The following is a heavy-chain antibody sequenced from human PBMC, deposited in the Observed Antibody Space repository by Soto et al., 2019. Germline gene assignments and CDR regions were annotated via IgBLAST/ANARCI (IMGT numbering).Heavy chain of an antibody. V-gene: IGHV3-11*01. Sequence: GGSLRLSCAASGFTFSDYYMSWIRQAPGKGLEWVSYISTSGSTIYYADSVKGRFTISRDNAKNSLYLQMNSLRAEDMAVYYCARGGAVRRSGRMGAFEIWAQGTMVTVSS. D-gene: IGHD6-19*01. CDR2: ISTSGSTI. J-gene: IGHJ3*02. CDR3: ARGGAVRRSGRMGAFEI. CDR1: GFTFSDYY.